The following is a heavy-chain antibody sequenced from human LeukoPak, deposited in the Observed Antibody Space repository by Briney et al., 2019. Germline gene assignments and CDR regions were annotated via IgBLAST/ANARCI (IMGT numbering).Heavy chain of an antibody. CDR2: IFNGGNT. CDR1: GSTVSNNH. Sequence: PGGSLRLSCAASGSTVSNNHMTWVRQAPGKGLECVSVIFNGGNTHYADSVKGRFIISRDSSKNTLYLQMDSLRVEDTAVYYCAKDQGYSYGPDYWGQGTLVTVSS. CDR3: AKDQGYSYGPDY. D-gene: IGHD5-18*01. J-gene: IGHJ4*02. V-gene: IGHV3-66*01.